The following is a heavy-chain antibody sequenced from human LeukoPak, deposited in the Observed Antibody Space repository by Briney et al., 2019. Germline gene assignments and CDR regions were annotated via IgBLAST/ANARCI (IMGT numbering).Heavy chain of an antibody. CDR2: SIPFIGTP. J-gene: IGHJ4*02. Sequence: ASVKVSCKTSGGTFSNNVISWVRQAPGQGLEWMGRSIPFIGTPDYAQKFQGRVTITANKSTNTAYMQPPRLNSDDTAVSYCARAGGSSWYVSLYYWGQGTLVTVSS. CDR3: ARAGGSSWYVSLYY. CDR1: GGTFSNNV. V-gene: IGHV1-69*04. D-gene: IGHD6-13*01.